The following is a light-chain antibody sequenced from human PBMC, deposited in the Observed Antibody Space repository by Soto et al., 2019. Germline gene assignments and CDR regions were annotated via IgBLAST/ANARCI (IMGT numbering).Light chain of an antibody. J-gene: IGKJ4*01. CDR1: QGISSY. Sequence: AIRMTQSPSSLSASTGDRVTITCRASQGISSYLAWYQQKPGKAPKFLIYAAPTLQSGAPSRFSGSGSGTEFALTISSLQPEDSATYYCQQLKSYPLTFGGGTKVDIK. CDR2: AAP. V-gene: IGKV1-8*01. CDR3: QQLKSYPLT.